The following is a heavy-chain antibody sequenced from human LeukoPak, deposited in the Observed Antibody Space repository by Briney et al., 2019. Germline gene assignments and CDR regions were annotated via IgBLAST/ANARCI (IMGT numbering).Heavy chain of an antibody. CDR2: ISSSSSTI. CDR1: GFTFSSYR. Sequence: GGSLRLSCAASGFTFSSYRMNWVRQAPGKGLEWVSYISSSSSTIYYADSVKGRFTISRDNSKNALYLQMNSLRAEDTAVYYCAARYYYDRPHPYHDYWGQGTLVTVSS. CDR3: AARYYYDRPHPYHDY. J-gene: IGHJ4*02. D-gene: IGHD3-22*01. V-gene: IGHV3-48*01.